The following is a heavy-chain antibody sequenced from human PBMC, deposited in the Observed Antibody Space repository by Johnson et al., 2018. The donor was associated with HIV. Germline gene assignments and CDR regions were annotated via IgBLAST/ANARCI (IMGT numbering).Heavy chain of an antibody. CDR1: GFTFSSYA. CDR2: ISGSGGGT. D-gene: IGHD2-8*02. CDR3: ARDSGGFTAFDI. Sequence: VQLVESGGGVVQPGRSLRLSCAASGFTFSSYAMSWVRQAPGKGLEWVSAISGSGGGTYYADSVKGRFTISRDNAKNSLYLQMNSRRAEDTAVYYCARDSGGFTAFDIWGQGTMVTVSS. V-gene: IGHV3-23*04. J-gene: IGHJ3*02.